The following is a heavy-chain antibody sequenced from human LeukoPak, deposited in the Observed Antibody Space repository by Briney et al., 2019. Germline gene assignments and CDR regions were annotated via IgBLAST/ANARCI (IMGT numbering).Heavy chain of an antibody. Sequence: PGGSLRLSCAASGFTVSSNYMSWVRQAPGKGLEWVSVIYSGGSTYYADSVKGRFTISRDNSKNTLSLQMNSLRAEDTAVYYCAREGGGPHDYGDYYFDCWGQGTLVTVSS. CDR3: AREGGGPHDYGDYYFDC. D-gene: IGHD4-17*01. V-gene: IGHV3-66*01. CDR2: IYSGGST. J-gene: IGHJ4*02. CDR1: GFTVSSNY.